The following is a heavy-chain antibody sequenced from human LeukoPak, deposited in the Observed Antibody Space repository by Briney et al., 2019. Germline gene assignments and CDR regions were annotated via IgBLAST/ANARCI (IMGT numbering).Heavy chain of an antibody. CDR2: IYSGGST. V-gene: IGHV3-53*05. Sequence: GGSLRLSCAASGFTVSSNYMSWVRQAPGKGLEWVSVIYSGGSTYYADSVKGRFTISRDNSKNTLYLQMNSLRAEDTAVYYCAKGDTYYYDSSGFLGAFDIWGQGTMVTVSS. J-gene: IGHJ3*02. CDR3: AKGDTYYYDSSGFLGAFDI. CDR1: GFTVSSNY. D-gene: IGHD3-22*01.